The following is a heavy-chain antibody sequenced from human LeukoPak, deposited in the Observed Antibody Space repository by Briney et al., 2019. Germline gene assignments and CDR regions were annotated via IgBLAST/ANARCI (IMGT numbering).Heavy chain of an antibody. Sequence: SETLSLTCTVSGGSISSYYWSWIRQPPGKGLEWIGYIYYSGSTNYNPSLKSRVTISVDTSKNQFSLKLSSVTAADTAVYYCARASGRWADTGFDYWGQGTLVTVSS. D-gene: IGHD5-24*01. CDR2: IYYSGST. V-gene: IGHV4-59*01. CDR1: GGSISSYY. CDR3: ARASGRWADTGFDY. J-gene: IGHJ4*02.